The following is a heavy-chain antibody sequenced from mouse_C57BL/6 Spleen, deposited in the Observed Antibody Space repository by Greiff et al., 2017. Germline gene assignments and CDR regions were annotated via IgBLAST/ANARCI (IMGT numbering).Heavy chain of an antibody. J-gene: IGHJ4*01. CDR1: GYTFTSYW. CDR3: ASDYSNYDAMDY. CDR2: IHPNSGST. Sequence: QVQLQQPGAELVKPGASVKLSCKASGYTFTSYWMHWVKQRPGQGLEWIGMIHPNSGSTNYNEKFKSKATLTVDKSSSTAYMQLSSLTSEDSAVYYCASDYSNYDAMDYWGHGTSVTVSS. V-gene: IGHV1-64*01. D-gene: IGHD2-5*01.